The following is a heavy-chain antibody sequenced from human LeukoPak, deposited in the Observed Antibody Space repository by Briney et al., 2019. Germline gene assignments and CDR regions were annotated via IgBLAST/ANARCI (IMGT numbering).Heavy chain of an antibody. Sequence: PGGSLRLSCAASGFTFSSYGMHWVRQAPGKGLEWVAVISYDGSNKYYADSVKGRFTISRDNSKNTLYLQMNSLRAEDTAVYYCAKDTRVGATMIDYWGQGTLVTVSS. D-gene: IGHD1-26*01. CDR1: GFTFSSYG. V-gene: IGHV3-30*18. J-gene: IGHJ4*02. CDR3: AKDTRVGATMIDY. CDR2: ISYDGSNK.